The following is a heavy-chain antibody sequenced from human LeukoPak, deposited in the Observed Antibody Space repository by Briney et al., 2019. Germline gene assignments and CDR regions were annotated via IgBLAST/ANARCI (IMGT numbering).Heavy chain of an antibody. Sequence: SETLSLTCTVSDGSISSHYWSWIRQPPGKGLEWIGYIYYSGSTNYNPSLKSRVTISVDTSKNQFSLKLSSVTAADTAVYYCARRAYYYDSSGYYYQYAFDIWGQGTMVTVSS. CDR2: IYYSGST. D-gene: IGHD3-22*01. V-gene: IGHV4-59*11. J-gene: IGHJ3*02. CDR3: ARRAYYYDSSGYYYQYAFDI. CDR1: DGSISSHY.